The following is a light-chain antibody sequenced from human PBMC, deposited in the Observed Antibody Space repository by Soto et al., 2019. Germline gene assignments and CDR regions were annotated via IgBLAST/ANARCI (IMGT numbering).Light chain of an antibody. CDR1: QSISTY. J-gene: IGKJ3*01. CDR3: QQGFT. V-gene: IGKV1-39*01. CDR2: GAT. Sequence: DIQMTQSPSSLSASVGDRVTITCRTSQSISTYLNWYHQKPGKAPKLLIYGATTLQSGVPSRFSGSGSGTEFTLTISSLQPEDFATYYCQQGFTFGPGTRVDIK.